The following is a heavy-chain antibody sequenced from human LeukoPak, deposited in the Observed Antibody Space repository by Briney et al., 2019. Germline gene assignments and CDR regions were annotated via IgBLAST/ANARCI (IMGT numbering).Heavy chain of an antibody. CDR2: IYHNGNT. D-gene: IGHD6-19*01. J-gene: IGHJ4*02. V-gene: IGHV4-38-2*02. CDR3: ARRAPLYSSGWSFDY. Sequence: PSETLSLTCTVSGYSISSGYYWGWIRQPPGKGLEWVGNIYHNGNTYYNPSLKSRVSISVDTSKNQFSLKLSSVTAADTAVYYCARRAPLYSSGWSFDYWGQGTLVTVSS. CDR1: GYSISSGYY.